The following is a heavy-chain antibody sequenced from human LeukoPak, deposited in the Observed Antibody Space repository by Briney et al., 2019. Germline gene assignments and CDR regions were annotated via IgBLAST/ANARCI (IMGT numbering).Heavy chain of an antibody. V-gene: IGHV1-46*01. D-gene: IGHD2-15*01. CDR3: ARALSLGYCSGGSCPRPYYFDY. CDR1: GYTFTSYY. J-gene: IGHJ4*02. CDR2: INPSGGST. Sequence: ASVKVSCKASGYTFTSYYMHWVRQAPGQGLEWMGIINPSGGSTSYAQKFQGRVTMTTDTSTSTAYMELRSLRSDDTAVYYCARALSLGYCSGGSCPRPYYFDYWGQGTLVTVSS.